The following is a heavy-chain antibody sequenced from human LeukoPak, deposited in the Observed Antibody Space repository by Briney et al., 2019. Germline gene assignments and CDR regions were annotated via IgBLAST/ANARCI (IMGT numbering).Heavy chain of an antibody. J-gene: IGHJ4*02. CDR2: ISPYNGNT. CDR1: GYSFTNYG. CDR3: ATYSAAGRTYYFDY. Sequence: ASVKVSCKASGYSFTNYGITWVRQAPGQGLEWMGWISPYNGNTNYAQKLQGRVTMTRDTSTSTAYMELRSLRSDDTAVYYCATYSAAGRTYYFDYWGQGALVTVSS. V-gene: IGHV1-18*01. D-gene: IGHD6-13*01.